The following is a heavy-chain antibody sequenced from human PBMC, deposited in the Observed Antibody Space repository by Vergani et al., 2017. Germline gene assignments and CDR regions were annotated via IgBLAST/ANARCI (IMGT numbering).Heavy chain of an antibody. CDR3: ARHATVEWLVKLGWIDP. V-gene: IGHV4-39*01. CDR2: IYYSGST. Sequence: QLQLQESGPGLVKPSATLSLTCSVSGASIRSSNYYLGWIRQPPGKGLEWIASIYYSGSTYYNPSLKSRVTISVDTSKHQFSLKLSSVTAADTAVYFCARHATVEWLVKLGWIDPWGQGILVTVSS. D-gene: IGHD6-19*01. J-gene: IGHJ5*02. CDR1: GASIRSSNYY.